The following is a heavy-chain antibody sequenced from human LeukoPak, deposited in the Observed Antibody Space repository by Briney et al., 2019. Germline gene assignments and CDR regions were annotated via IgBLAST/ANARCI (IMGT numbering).Heavy chain of an antibody. D-gene: IGHD1-1*01. CDR2: ISYDGSNK. J-gene: IGHJ4*02. CDR3: ARARISWYDVGY. Sequence: GRSLRLSCAASGFTFSSYAMHWVRQAPGKGLEWVAVISYDGSNKYYADSVKGRFTISRDNSKNTLYLQMNSLRAEDTAVYYCARARISWYDVGYWGQGTLVTVSS. CDR1: GFTFSSYA. V-gene: IGHV3-30-3*01.